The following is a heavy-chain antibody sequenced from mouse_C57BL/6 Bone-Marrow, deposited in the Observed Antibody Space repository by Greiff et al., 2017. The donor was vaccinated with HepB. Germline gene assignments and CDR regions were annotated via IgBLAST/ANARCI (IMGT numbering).Heavy chain of an antibody. J-gene: IGHJ2*01. CDR1: GYSITGGYY. CDR3: ARGRGTD. V-gene: IGHV3-6*01. Sequence: EVQLQESGPGLVKPSPSLSLTCSVTGYSITGGYYWNWIRQFPGNKLEWMGYISYDGSNNYNPSLKNRISITRDTSTNQHFLKLNSVTTEDTATYYCARGRGTDWGQGTTLTVSS. CDR2: ISYDGSN. D-gene: IGHD3-3*01.